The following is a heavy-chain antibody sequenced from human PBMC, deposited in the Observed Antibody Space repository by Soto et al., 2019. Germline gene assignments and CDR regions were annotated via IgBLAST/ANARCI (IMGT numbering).Heavy chain of an antibody. Sequence: PSETLSLTCSVSGASISSRDYYWGWIRQTPGKGLEWIGEITLGGSTNYSPSLKSRVSISVDEGKKQFSLEMTSVTAADTAVYYCARGYSSFWSHDHWFDPWGQGILVTVSS. CDR1: GASISSRDYY. CDR3: ARGYSSFWSHDHWFDP. D-gene: IGHD3-22*01. CDR2: ITLGGST. V-gene: IGHV4-39*07. J-gene: IGHJ5*02.